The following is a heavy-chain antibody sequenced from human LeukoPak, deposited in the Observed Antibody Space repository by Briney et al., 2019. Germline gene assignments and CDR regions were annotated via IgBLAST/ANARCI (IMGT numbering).Heavy chain of an antibody. CDR2: VSSHGGNT. Sequence: PGGSLRLSCSASGFTFSSYGMHWVRRAPGKGLEYVSGVSSHGGNTKYADSVQGRFTISRDNSKNMLYLQMSSLRIEDTGVYYCVKDTKGVVVSHTEGYFYYWGQGTLVTVSS. J-gene: IGHJ4*02. CDR1: GFTFSSYG. V-gene: IGHV3-64D*09. CDR3: VKDTKGVVVSHTEGYFYY. D-gene: IGHD5/OR15-5a*01.